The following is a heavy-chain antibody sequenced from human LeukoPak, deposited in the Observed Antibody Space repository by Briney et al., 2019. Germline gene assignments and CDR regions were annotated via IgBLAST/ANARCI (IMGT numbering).Heavy chain of an antibody. D-gene: IGHD1-1*01. CDR3: ARGGSRGSSHNCAFDI. CDR1: GGSISSSGYY. J-gene: IGHJ3*02. Sequence: SETLSLTCTVSGGSISSSGYYWGWIRQPPGKGLVWIGSIYYNGSANYNPSLKGRLTMSVETSKNQFSLKLNSVTGADTAMYFCARGGSRGSSHNCAFDIWGHGTMVSVSS. CDR2: IYYNGSA. V-gene: IGHV4-61*05.